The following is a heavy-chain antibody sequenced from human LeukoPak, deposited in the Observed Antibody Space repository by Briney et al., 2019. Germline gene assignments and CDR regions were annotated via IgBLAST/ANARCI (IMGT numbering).Heavy chain of an antibody. Sequence: GGSLRLSCTASGFTFSSYSMNWVRQAPGKGLEWVSSISSSSSYIYYADSVKGRFTISRDNAKNSLYLQMNSLRAEDTAVYYCARGVFYDYYYMDVWGKGTTVTVSS. CDR3: ARGVFYDYYYMDV. CDR1: GFTFSSYS. D-gene: IGHD2-8*01. V-gene: IGHV3-21*01. CDR2: ISSSSSYI. J-gene: IGHJ6*03.